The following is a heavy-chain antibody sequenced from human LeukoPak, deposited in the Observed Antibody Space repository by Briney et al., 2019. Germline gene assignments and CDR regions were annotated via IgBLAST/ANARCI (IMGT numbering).Heavy chain of an antibody. CDR1: GGSISSSHYY. D-gene: IGHD3-22*01. Sequence: SETLSLTCTVSGGSISSSHYYWGWIRQPPGKGLEWIGSIYYSGSTYYNPSLKSRVTISVDTSKNQFSLKLSSVTAADTAVYYCARATPRVVAASNWFDPWGQGTLVTVSS. CDR2: IYYSGST. J-gene: IGHJ5*02. V-gene: IGHV4-39*07. CDR3: ARATPRVVAASNWFDP.